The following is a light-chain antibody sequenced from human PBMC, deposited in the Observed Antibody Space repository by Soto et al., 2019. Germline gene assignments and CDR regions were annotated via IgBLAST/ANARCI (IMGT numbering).Light chain of an antibody. CDR1: SSNIGAGYE. CDR2: GNT. J-gene: IGLJ1*01. CDR3: QSYDSSLSVRYV. Sequence: QSVLTQPPSVSGAPGQRVTISCTGSSSNIGAGYEVHWFQQLPGTAPKLLIYGNTNRPSGVPDRFSGSKSDTSASLAITGLQPEDEADYYCQSYDSSLSVRYVFGTGTKVTVL. V-gene: IGLV1-40*01.